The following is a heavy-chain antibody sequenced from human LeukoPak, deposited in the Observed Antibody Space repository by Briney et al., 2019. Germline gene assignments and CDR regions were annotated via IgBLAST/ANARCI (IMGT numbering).Heavy chain of an antibody. J-gene: IGHJ4*02. Sequence: GGSLRLSCAASGFTFSSYAMHWVRQAPGKGLEWVAVISYDGSNKYYADSVKGRFTISRDNSKNTLYLQMNGLRAEDTAVYYCANIAVAGNFDYWGQGTLVTVSS. CDR2: ISYDGSNK. V-gene: IGHV3-30-3*01. CDR1: GFTFSSYA. D-gene: IGHD6-19*01. CDR3: ANIAVAGNFDY.